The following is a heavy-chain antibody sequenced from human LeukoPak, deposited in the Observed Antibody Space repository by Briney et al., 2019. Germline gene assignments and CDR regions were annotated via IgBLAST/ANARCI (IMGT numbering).Heavy chain of an antibody. J-gene: IGHJ6*03. CDR3: ARQNYYDSSGYYYYMDV. V-gene: IGHV4-59*08. Sequence: SETLSLTCTVSGGSISSYYWSWIRQPPGKGLEWIGYLYHSGSTSYNPSLNSRVTLSLDTSKNQFSLKLSSVTAADTAVYYCARQNYYDSSGYYYYMDVWGKGTTVTVSS. CDR2: LYHSGST. D-gene: IGHD3-22*01. CDR1: GGSISSYY.